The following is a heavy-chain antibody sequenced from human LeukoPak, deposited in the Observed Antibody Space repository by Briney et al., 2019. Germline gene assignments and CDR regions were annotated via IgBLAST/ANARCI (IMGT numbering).Heavy chain of an antibody. CDR2: INPSGGST. CDR1: GYTFTSYY. CDR3: ATGTAYPYSSSWSAHDY. Sequence: ASVKVPCKASGYTFTSYYMHWVRQAPGQGLEWMGIINPSGGSTSYAQKFQGRVTMTRDTSTSTVYMELSSLRSEDTAVYYCATGTAYPYSSSWSAHDYWGQGTLVTVSS. V-gene: IGHV1-46*01. D-gene: IGHD6-13*01. J-gene: IGHJ4*02.